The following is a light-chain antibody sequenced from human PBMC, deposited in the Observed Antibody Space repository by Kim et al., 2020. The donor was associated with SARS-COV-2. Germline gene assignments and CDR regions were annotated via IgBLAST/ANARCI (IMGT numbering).Light chain of an antibody. CDR3: QQYDSWLT. CDR1: QSVSRN. Sequence: SVSPGERATLSCRASQSVSRNLAWYQQARGQPPRLLIYGASTRATGVPARFSGSGSGTEFTLTISNLQSEDFAIYFCQQYDSWLTFGGGTKVDIK. V-gene: IGKV3-15*01. CDR2: GAS. J-gene: IGKJ4*01.